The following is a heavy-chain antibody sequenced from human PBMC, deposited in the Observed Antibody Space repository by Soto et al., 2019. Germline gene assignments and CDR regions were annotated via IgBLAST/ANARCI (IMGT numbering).Heavy chain of an antibody. J-gene: IGHJ4*02. D-gene: IGHD3-3*01. CDR2: MNPNSGNT. CDR1: GYTFTSYD. V-gene: IGHV1-8*01. CDR3: ARGGVFIFAALTNPFNY. Sequence: QVQLVQSGAEVKKPGASVKVSCKASGYTFTSYDINWVRQATGQGLEWMGWMNPNSGNTGYAQKFQGRVTMTRNTSISTAYMELSSLRSEDTAVYYCARGGVFIFAALTNPFNYWGQGTLVTVSS.